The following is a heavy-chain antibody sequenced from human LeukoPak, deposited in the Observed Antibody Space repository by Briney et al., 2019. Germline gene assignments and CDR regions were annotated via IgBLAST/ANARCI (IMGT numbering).Heavy chain of an antibody. CDR2: INHSGST. D-gene: IGHD3-22*01. V-gene: IGHV4-34*01. CDR1: GGSFSGYY. J-gene: IGHJ3*02. CDR3: AREVHYYDSSGHYEDAFDI. Sequence: SETLSLTCAVYGGSFSGYYWSWIRQPPGKGLEWIGEINHSGSTNYNPSLKSRVTISVDTSKNQFSLKLSSVTAADTAVYYCAREVHYYDSSGHYEDAFDIWGQGTMVTVSS.